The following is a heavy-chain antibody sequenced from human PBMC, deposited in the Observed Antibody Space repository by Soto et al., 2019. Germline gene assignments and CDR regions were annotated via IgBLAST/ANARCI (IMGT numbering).Heavy chain of an antibody. Sequence: PSETLSLTCTVSGAPITINYWSWIRQAPGKGLEWIGYIYYSGSTTYNPSLKSRVTISVDTSKNQFSLKLSSVTAADTAVYYCARHLIRWDYFDYWGQGTLVTVSS. D-gene: IGHD4-17*01. CDR3: ARHLIRWDYFDY. CDR1: GAPITINY. V-gene: IGHV4-59*08. CDR2: IYYSGST. J-gene: IGHJ4*02.